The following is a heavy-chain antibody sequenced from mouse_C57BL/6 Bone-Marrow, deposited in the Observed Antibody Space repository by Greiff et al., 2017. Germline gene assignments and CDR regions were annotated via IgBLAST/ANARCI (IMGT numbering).Heavy chain of an antibody. V-gene: IGHV5-4*01. D-gene: IGHD2-5*01. Sequence: EVKLVESGGGLVKPGGSLKLSCAASGFTFSSYAMSWVRQTPEKRLEWVATISDGGSYTYYPDNVKGRFTISRDNAKNNLYLQMSHLKSEDTAMYYCAREGYSNYPYYAMDYWGQGTSVTVSS. CDR1: GFTFSSYA. CDR3: AREGYSNYPYYAMDY. J-gene: IGHJ4*01. CDR2: ISDGGSYT.